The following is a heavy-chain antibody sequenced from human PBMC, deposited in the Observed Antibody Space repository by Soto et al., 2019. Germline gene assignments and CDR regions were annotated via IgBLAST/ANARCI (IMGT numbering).Heavy chain of an antibody. V-gene: IGHV4-39*01. D-gene: IGHD1-26*01. CDR2: IYYSGST. J-gene: IGHJ4*02. CDR3: ARQHSGSYVMVDY. CDR1: CNSIFSTSSY. Sequence: PSGTLSLTCPFHCNSIFSTSSYWAWSRQPPGEGLEWIGSIYYSGSTYYNKSLKSRVNIYVDTSKKQFTLKMNTVNTADTAVYYCARQHSGSYVMVDYWGQG.